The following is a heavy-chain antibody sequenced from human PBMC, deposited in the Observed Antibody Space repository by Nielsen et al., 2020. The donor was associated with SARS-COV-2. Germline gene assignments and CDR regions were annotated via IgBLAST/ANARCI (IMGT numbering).Heavy chain of an antibody. CDR1: GFIFNTYV. V-gene: IGHV3-23*01. CDR3: AKDRYCSGGYCPLDY. CDR2: ISGSGDRT. Sequence: GGSLRLFCATSGFIFNTYVMNWVRQAPGKGLEWVSGISGSGDRTYYGASVKGRFTISSDNSKSTVYLHMNILRAEDTAVYYCAKDRYCSGGYCPLDYWGQGTLVTVSS. J-gene: IGHJ4*02. D-gene: IGHD2-15*01.